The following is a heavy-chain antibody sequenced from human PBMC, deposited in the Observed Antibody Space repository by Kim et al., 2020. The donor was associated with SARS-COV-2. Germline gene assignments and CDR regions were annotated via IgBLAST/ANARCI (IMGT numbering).Heavy chain of an antibody. D-gene: IGHD6-6*01. CDR2: DGSKK. Sequence: DGSKKYEGESVKGRFTISRDNAKSSLYLQMNSLRAEDTAVYHCASSQLAYWGQGTLVTVSS. CDR3: ASSQLAY. J-gene: IGHJ4*02. V-gene: IGHV3-7*01.